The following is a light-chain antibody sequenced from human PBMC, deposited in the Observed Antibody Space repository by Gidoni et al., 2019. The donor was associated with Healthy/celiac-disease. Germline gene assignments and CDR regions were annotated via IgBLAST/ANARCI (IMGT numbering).Light chain of an antibody. CDR1: QSVSSSY. Sequence: EIVLTQSPGTLSLSPGERATLSCRASQSVSSSYLAWYQQKPGQAPRLLIYGASSRATGSPDSFSGSGSGTDFTLTISRLEPEDFAVYYCQQYGSSPRTFGQGTKVEIK. J-gene: IGKJ1*01. CDR2: GAS. CDR3: QQYGSSPRT. V-gene: IGKV3-20*01.